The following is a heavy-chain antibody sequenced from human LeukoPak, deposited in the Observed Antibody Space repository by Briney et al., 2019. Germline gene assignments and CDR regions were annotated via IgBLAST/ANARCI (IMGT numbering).Heavy chain of an antibody. CDR3: ARDLRSWYDILTGYYYYYYMDV. J-gene: IGHJ6*03. D-gene: IGHD3-9*01. CDR1: GYTFTGYA. CDR2: IIPIFGTA. Sequence: SVKVSYKASGYTFTGYAISWVRQAPGQGLEWMGRIIPIFGTANYAQKFQGRVTITADESTSTAYMELSSLRSEDTAVYYCARDLRSWYDILTGYYYYYYMDVWGKGTTVTVSS. V-gene: IGHV1-69*13.